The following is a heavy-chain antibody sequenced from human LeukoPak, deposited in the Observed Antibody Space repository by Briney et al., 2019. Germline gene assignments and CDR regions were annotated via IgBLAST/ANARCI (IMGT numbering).Heavy chain of an antibody. V-gene: IGHV1-2*06. J-gene: IGHJ3*01. CDR2: INPNSGGT. D-gene: IGHD1-26*01. CDR1: GYTFTGYY. CDR3: LGRPRSYXDXFXX. Sequence: ASVKVSCKASGYTFTGYYMHWVRQAPGQGLEWMGRINPNSGGTNYAQKFQGRVTMTRDTSISTAYMGLSRLRSDDTAVYYCLGRPRSYXDXFXXXGQGTMVT.